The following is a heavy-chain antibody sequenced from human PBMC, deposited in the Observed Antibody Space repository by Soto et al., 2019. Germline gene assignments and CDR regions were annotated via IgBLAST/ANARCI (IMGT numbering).Heavy chain of an antibody. CDR1: GFTFISYA. J-gene: IGHJ4*02. CDR3: ARWGTYYYDSSGPTDY. Sequence: WGSLRLSCAASGFTFISYAMRCFRHSPWKGLEWVAVISYDGSNKYYADSVKGRFTISRDNSKNTLYLQMNSLRAEDTAVYYCARWGTYYYDSSGPTDYWGQGTLVTVSS. D-gene: IGHD3-22*01. CDR2: ISYDGSNK. V-gene: IGHV3-30-3*01.